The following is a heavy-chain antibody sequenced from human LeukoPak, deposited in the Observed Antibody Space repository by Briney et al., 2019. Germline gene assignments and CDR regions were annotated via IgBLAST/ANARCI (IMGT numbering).Heavy chain of an antibody. Sequence: GRSLRLSCAASGFTFSSYAMHWVRQAPGKGLEWVAVISYDGSNKYYADSVKGRFTISRGNSKNTLYLQMNSLRAEDTAVYYCARDLYYGSGLNWFDPWGQGTLVTVSS. D-gene: IGHD3-10*01. CDR1: GFTFSSYA. J-gene: IGHJ5*02. V-gene: IGHV3-30*04. CDR2: ISYDGSNK. CDR3: ARDLYYGSGLNWFDP.